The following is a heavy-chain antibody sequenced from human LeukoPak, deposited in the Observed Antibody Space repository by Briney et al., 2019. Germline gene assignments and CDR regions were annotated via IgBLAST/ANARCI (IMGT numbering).Heavy chain of an antibody. CDR3: ARDVDTAMGLYFDY. D-gene: IGHD5-18*01. CDR2: IYHSGST. J-gene: IGHJ4*02. Sequence: SQTLSLTCAVSGGSISSGGYSWSWIRQPPGKGLEWIGYIYHSGSTYYNPSLKSRVTISVDRSKNQFSLKLSSVTAADTAVYYCARDVDTAMGLYFDYWGQGTLVTVSS. V-gene: IGHV4-30-2*01. CDR1: GGSISSGGYS.